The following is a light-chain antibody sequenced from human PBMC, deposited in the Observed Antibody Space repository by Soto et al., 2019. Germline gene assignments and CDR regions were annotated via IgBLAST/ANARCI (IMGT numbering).Light chain of an antibody. CDR1: QSVNIN. CDR3: QQRRKWPPD. J-gene: IGKJ5*01. CDR2: DGS. Sequence: DTVLTKSASTLSFFPGERATLSCRASQSVNINLAWYQQKPGQAPRLVIYDGSHRATDIPARFSGSGSGTDFTLTISRLEPEDFAVYYCQQRRKWPPDFGQGTRLEI. V-gene: IGKV3-11*01.